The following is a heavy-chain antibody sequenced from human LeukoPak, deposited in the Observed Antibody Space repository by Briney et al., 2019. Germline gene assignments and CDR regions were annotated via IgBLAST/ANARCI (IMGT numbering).Heavy chain of an antibody. V-gene: IGHV3-21*01. CDR3: ARDYYGDFNFDY. J-gene: IGHJ4*02. D-gene: IGHD4-17*01. CDR1: GFTFTSYS. Sequence: GGSLRLSCAASGFTFTSYSLNWVRQAPGKGLEWVSSISSSSNYIYYADSVKGRFTISRDNAKNSLYLQMNSLRAEDTAVYYCARDYYGDFNFDYWGQGTLVTVSS. CDR2: ISSSSNYI.